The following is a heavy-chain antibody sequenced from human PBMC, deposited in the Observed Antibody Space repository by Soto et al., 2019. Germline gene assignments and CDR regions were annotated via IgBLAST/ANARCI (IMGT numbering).Heavy chain of an antibody. CDR3: ARDGRSGYDYLSH. J-gene: IGHJ4*02. CDR1: GFTFSSCG. D-gene: IGHD5-12*01. V-gene: IGHV3-33*01. CDR2: IWYDGSNK. Sequence: PGGSLRLSCAASGFTFSSCGMHWVRQAPGKGLEWVAVIWYDGSNKYYADSVKGRFTISRDNSKNTLYLQMNSLRAEDTAVYYCARDGRSGYDYLSHCGQGTLVTVSS.